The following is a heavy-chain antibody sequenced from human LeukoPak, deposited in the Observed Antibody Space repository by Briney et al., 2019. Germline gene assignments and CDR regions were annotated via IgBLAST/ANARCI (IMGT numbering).Heavy chain of an antibody. CDR2: IYTSGST. J-gene: IGHJ5*02. CDR1: GGSISKYY. D-gene: IGHD1-26*01. V-gene: IGHV4-4*07. Sequence: PSETLSLTCTVSGGSISKYYWSWIRQPAGKGLEWIGRIYTSGSTNYNPSLKSRVTMSVGTSKNQFSLNLTSVTAADTAVYYCARAALVGATTISFDPWGQGTLVTVSS. CDR3: ARAALVGATTISFDP.